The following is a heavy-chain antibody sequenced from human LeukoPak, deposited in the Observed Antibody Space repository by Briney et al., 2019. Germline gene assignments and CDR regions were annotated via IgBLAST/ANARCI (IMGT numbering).Heavy chain of an antibody. V-gene: IGHV1-69*05. CDR2: IIPIFGTA. CDR3: AREGLGSSGYFDY. CDR1: GGTFSSYA. J-gene: IGHJ4*02. D-gene: IGHD3-22*01. Sequence: ASVKVSCKAPGGTFSSYAISWVRQAPGQGLEWMGGIIPIFGTANYAQKFQGRVTITTDESTSTAYMELSSLRSEDTAVYYCAREGLGSSGYFDYWGQGTLVTVSS.